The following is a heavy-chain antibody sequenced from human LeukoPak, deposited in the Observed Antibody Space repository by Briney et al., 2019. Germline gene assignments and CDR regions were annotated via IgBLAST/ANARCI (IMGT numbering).Heavy chain of an antibody. CDR1: GYTFTSYG. Sequence: ASVKVSCKASGYTFTSYGISWVRQAPGQGLEWMGWISAYNGNTNYVQKLQGRVTMTTDTSTSTAYMELRSLRSDDTAVYYCARDPDIVVVPAAADYWGQGTLVTVSS. J-gene: IGHJ4*02. D-gene: IGHD2-2*01. CDR2: ISAYNGNT. CDR3: ARDPDIVVVPAAADY. V-gene: IGHV1-18*01.